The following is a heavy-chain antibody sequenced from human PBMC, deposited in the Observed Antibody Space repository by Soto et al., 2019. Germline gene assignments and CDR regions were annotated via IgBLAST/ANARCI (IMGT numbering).Heavy chain of an antibody. D-gene: IGHD3-22*01. CDR1: GYTFTGYY. V-gene: IGHV1-2*04. Sequence: ASVKVSCKASGYTFTGYYMHWVRQAPGQGLEWMGWINPNSGGTNYAQKCQGWVTMTSDTSISTAYMELGRLRSDDTAVYYCARGYYDSSGYIFWGQGTLVTVSS. J-gene: IGHJ4*02. CDR2: INPNSGGT. CDR3: ARGYYDSSGYIF.